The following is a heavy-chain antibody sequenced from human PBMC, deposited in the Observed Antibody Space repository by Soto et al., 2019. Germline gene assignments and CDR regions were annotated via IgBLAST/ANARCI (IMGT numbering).Heavy chain of an antibody. CDR3: SRQAFYI. Sequence: QVQLVQSGAEVKKPGASVKVSCKASGSTFTNHDMQWVRQATGQSLEWMGWSKTGNGDTKYSEKFQGRGTISRDTSASTNYMEESSLKFEETAVYYCSRQAFYIWGQGTTVTVSS. J-gene: IGHJ3*02. CDR1: GSTFTNHD. V-gene: IGHV1-3*04. CDR2: SKTGNGDT.